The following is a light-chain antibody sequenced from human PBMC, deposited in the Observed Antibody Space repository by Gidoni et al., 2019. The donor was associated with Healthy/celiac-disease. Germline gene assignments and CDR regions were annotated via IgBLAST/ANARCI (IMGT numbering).Light chain of an antibody. Sequence: SYELTQPPSVSVSPGQTASITCSGDKLGDKYACWYQQKPGQSPVLVIYQDSKRPSGIPERFSGSNSGKTATLTISGTQAMDEADYYCQAWEGGTVVFGGGTKLTVL. V-gene: IGLV3-1*01. CDR3: QAWEGGTVV. J-gene: IGLJ2*01. CDR2: QDS. CDR1: KLGDKY.